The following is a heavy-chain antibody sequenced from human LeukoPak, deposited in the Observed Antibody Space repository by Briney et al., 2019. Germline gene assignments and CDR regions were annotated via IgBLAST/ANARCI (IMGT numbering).Heavy chain of an antibody. J-gene: IGHJ5*02. CDR2: IYYSGTT. CDR1: GGSISSAGYY. CDR3: ARATGGAAAADFDP. Sequence: SQTLSRTCTVSGGSISSAGYYWSWIRQRPGKGLEWMGFIYYSGTTYYNPSLKSRVFISLNTSQNQVSLQLSSVTAADTAVYYCARATGGAAAADFDPWGQGTLVTVSS. D-gene: IGHD6-13*01. V-gene: IGHV4-31*03.